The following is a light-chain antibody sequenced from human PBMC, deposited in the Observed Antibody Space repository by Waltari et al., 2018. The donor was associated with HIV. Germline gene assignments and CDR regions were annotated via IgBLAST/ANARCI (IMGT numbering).Light chain of an antibody. CDR1: SSNIGTNN. CDR2: KND. V-gene: IGLV1-47*01. Sequence: QSVLTQPPSTSGTPGQKVTISCSGSSSNIGTNNVYWYQKLPGTAPKLLIYKNDQRPSGVPDGCSGSKSGASAYLAIIGLRSVDEGDYYCAGWDESLSGVIFGGGTKLSVL. J-gene: IGLJ2*01. CDR3: AGWDESLSGVI.